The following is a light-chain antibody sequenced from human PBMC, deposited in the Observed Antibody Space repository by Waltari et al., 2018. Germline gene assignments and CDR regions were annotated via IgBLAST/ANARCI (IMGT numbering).Light chain of an antibody. V-gene: IGKV1-NL1*01. Sequence: DIQMTQSPSSLSASVGDRVIITCRASRGISNSLAWYQQKPGKAPNLLLYDASSLETGVPSRFSGSGSGTDYTLTISSLQPEDFATYYCQQCYGTPYTFGQGTKLEIK. CDR2: DAS. CDR1: RGISNS. CDR3: QQCYGTPYT. J-gene: IGKJ2*01.